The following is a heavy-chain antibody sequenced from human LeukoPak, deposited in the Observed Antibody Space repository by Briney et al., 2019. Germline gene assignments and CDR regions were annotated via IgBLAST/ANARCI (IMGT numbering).Heavy chain of an antibody. CDR2: IIPIFGTA. Sequence: SVKVSCKASGYTFTSYAISWVRQAPGQGLEWMGGIIPIFGTANYAQKFQGRVTITADESTSTAYMELSSLRSEDTAVYYCARVKHPRAWELHPAHNWFDPWGQGTLVTVSS. V-gene: IGHV1-69*13. CDR3: ARVKHPRAWELHPAHNWFDP. D-gene: IGHD1-26*01. J-gene: IGHJ5*02. CDR1: GYTFTSYA.